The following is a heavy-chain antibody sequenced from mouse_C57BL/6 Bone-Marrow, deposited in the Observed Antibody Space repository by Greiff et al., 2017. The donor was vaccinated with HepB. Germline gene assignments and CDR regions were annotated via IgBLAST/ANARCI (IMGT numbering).Heavy chain of an antibody. D-gene: IGHD1-1*01. CDR2: IYPGSGST. Sequence: VQLQQPGAELVKPGASVKMSCKASGYTFTSYWITWVKQRPGQGLEWIGDIYPGSGSTKYNEKFKSKATLTVDTSSSTAYMPLSSLTSEDSAVYYGARDYGSSYGYFEVWGTGTTVTVSS. CDR1: GYTFTSYW. CDR3: ARDYGSSYGYFEV. J-gene: IGHJ1*03. V-gene: IGHV1-55*01.